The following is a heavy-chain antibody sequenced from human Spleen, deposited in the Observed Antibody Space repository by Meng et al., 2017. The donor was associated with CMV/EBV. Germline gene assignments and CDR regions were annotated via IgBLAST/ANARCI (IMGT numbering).Heavy chain of an antibody. CDR1: GFSFSHYA. CDR3: AKEVFRGAFSAFDI. CDR2: ITGSDGST. D-gene: IGHD3-10*01. J-gene: IGHJ3*02. V-gene: IGHV3-23*01. Sequence: GESLKISCAASGFSFSHYAMSWVRQAPGKGLKWVSTITGSDGSTSYADSVEGRFSISRDNSEKMVHLQMNSLRIEDTAVYYCAKEVFRGAFSAFDIWGQGTTVTVSS.